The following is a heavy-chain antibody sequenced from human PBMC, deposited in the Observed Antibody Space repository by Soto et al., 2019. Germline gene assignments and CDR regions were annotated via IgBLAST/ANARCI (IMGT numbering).Heavy chain of an antibody. V-gene: IGHV3-33*01. CDR2: IWYDGGRD. J-gene: IGHJ6*03. Sequence: QVQLVESGGGVVQPGTSLRLSCTASGFKFSYYSMHWVRQGPGKGLEWVAVIWYDGGRDYYSDSVKGRFTISRDNFKNTVYLEMNSLRVEDTAVYYCARGTSHFYYYMDVWGEGTTVTVSS. CDR3: ARGTSHFYYYMDV. CDR1: GFKFSYYS. D-gene: IGHD3-16*01.